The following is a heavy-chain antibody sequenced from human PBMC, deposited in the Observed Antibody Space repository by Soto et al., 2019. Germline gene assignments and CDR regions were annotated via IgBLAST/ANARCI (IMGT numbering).Heavy chain of an antibody. CDR2: TSFSGYT. CDR3: VRGGNPYHYATSGPGTFYK. CDR1: GDSVSGGDSY. V-gene: IGHV4-30-4*01. Sequence: QVQLQESGPGLVKPSQTLSLTCTVSGDSVSGGDSYWSWIRQPPGKALEWIGYTSFSGYTSYTPSLKSRVALSVDMSKSQFSLRLTSVTAADTAIYYCVRGGNPYHYATSGPGTFYKWGQGTLVSVSS. D-gene: IGHD3-22*01. J-gene: IGHJ4*02.